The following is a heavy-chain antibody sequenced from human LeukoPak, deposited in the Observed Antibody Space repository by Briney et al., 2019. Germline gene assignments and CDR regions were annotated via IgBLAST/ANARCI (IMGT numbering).Heavy chain of an antibody. CDR3: AKTRKGIDY. V-gene: IGHV3-48*03. Sequence: GGSLRLSCAASGFTFSSYEMNWVRQAPGKGLEWVSYISSSGSTIYYADSVKGRFTISRDNVKNSLYLQMNSLRVEDTAVYYCAKTRKGIDYWGQGTLVTVSS. J-gene: IGHJ4*02. CDR1: GFTFSSYE. D-gene: IGHD1-14*01. CDR2: ISSSGSTI.